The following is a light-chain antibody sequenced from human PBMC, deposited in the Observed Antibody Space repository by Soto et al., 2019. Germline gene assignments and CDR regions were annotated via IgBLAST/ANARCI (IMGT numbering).Light chain of an antibody. CDR2: DTS. CDR1: SSNIGNNY. Sequence: QSVLTQPPSLSAAPGQSVTISCSGNSSNIGNNYVAWYQLLPGTAPKLLIYDTSKRPSGIPDRFSASKSGTSATLAITGLQAGDEADYYCGAWDGRLGGVFGGGTKVTVL. J-gene: IGLJ3*02. CDR3: GAWDGRLGGV. V-gene: IGLV1-51*01.